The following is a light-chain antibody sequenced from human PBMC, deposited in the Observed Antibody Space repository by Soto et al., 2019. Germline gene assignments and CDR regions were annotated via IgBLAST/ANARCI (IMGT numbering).Light chain of an antibody. Sequence: QSVLTQPASVSGSPGQSITISCTGTSSDVGGYNYVSWYQQHPGKAPKLMIYDVSNRPSGVSNRFSGSKSGNTASLTIFGLQAEDGADYYCSSYTSSSTLYVFGTGTKVTVL. CDR1: SSDVGGYNY. J-gene: IGLJ1*01. CDR3: SSYTSSSTLYV. V-gene: IGLV2-14*01. CDR2: DVS.